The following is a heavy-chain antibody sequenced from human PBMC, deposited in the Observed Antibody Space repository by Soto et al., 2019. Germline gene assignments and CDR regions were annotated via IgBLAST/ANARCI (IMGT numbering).Heavy chain of an antibody. V-gene: IGHV4-30-4*01. Sequence: PSETLSLTCTVSGGSISSGDYYWSWIRQPPGKGLEWIGYIYYSGSTYYNPSLKSRVTISVATSKNQFSLKLSSVTAADTAVYFCAGTLTRGGNWFDPWGQGTLVTVSS. CDR2: IYYSGST. CDR3: AGTLTRGGNWFDP. CDR1: GGSISSGDYY. D-gene: IGHD1-1*01. J-gene: IGHJ5*02.